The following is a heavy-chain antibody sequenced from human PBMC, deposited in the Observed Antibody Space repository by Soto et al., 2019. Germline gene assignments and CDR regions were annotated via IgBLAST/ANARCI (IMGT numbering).Heavy chain of an antibody. CDR2: IIPIFGTA. J-gene: IGHJ5*02. V-gene: IGHV1-69*13. CDR3: ARERAYPDWFDP. CDR1: GGTFSSYA. D-gene: IGHD2-21*01. Sequence: ASVKVSCKASGGTFSSYAISWVRQAPGQGLEWMGGIIPIFGTANYAQKFQGRVTITADESTSTAYMELSSLRSEDTAVYYCARERAYPDWFDPWGQGTLVTVSS.